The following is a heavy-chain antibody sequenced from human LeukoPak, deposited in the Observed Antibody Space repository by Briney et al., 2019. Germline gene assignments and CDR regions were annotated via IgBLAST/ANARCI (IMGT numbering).Heavy chain of an antibody. J-gene: IGHJ5*02. D-gene: IGHD3-10*01. V-gene: IGHV1-8*01. CDR1: GYTFTSYD. Sequence: ASVKVSCKASGYTFTSYDINWVRQATGQGLEWMGWMNPNSGNTGYAQKFQGRVTMTRNTSISTAYMELSSLRSEDTAVYYCARDRYYGSGSYKKFDPWGQGTLVTVSS. CDR2: MNPNSGNT. CDR3: ARDRYYGSGSYKKFDP.